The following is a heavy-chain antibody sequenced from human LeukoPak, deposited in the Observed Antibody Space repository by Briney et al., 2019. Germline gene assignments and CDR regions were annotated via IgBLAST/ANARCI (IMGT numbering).Heavy chain of an antibody. CDR3: ARGGEYCSSTSCYTKEDY. J-gene: IGHJ4*02. V-gene: IGHV1-18*01. CDR2: ISAYNGNT. D-gene: IGHD2-2*02. CDR1: GYTFTSYG. Sequence: ASVKVSCKASGYTFTSYGISWVRQAPGQGLEWMGWISAYNGNTNYAQKLQGRVTMTTDTSTSTAYMELRSLRSDDTAVYYCARGGEYCSSTSCYTKEDYWSQGTLVTVSS.